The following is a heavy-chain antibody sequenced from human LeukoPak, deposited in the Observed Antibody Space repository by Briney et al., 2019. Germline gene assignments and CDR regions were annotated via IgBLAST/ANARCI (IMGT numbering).Heavy chain of an antibody. V-gene: IGHV3-30*18. D-gene: IGHD6-19*01. J-gene: IGHJ1*01. CDR1: GFTFSSYG. CDR2: ISYDGSNK. CDR3: AKDPLPYSSGWQYFQH. Sequence: GGSLRLSCAASGFTFSSYGMHWVRQAPGKGLEWVAVISYDGSNKYYADSVKGRVTISRDNSKNTLYLQMNSLRAEDTAVYYCAKDPLPYSSGWQYFQHWGQGTPVTVSS.